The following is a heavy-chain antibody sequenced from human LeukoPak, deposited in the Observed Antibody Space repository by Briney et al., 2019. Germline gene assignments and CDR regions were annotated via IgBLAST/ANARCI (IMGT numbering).Heavy chain of an antibody. D-gene: IGHD6-19*01. CDR2: ISSSGRTI. V-gene: IGHV3-48*03. Sequence: GGSLRLSCAASGFTFSSYEMNWVRQAPGKGLEWVSYISSSGRTIYYADSVKGRFTISRDNANNSLYLQMNCLRAEDTAVYYCARERGWRTVDYWGQGTLVTVSS. CDR1: GFTFSSYE. J-gene: IGHJ4*02. CDR3: ARERGWRTVDY.